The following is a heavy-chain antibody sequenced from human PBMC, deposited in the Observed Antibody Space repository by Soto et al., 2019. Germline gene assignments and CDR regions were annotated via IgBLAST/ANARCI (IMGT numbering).Heavy chain of an antibody. V-gene: IGHV3-9*01. D-gene: IGHD3-22*01. CDR3: AKDISSSVRGGYFDY. J-gene: IGHJ4*02. CDR2: ISWNSGSI. CDR1: GFTFDDYA. Sequence: EVQLVESGGGLVQPGRSLRLSCAASGFTFDDYAMHWVRQAPGKGLEWVSGISWNSGSIGYADSVKGRFTISRDNAKNPLYLQMNSLRAEDTALYYCAKDISSSVRGGYFDYWGQGPLVTVSS.